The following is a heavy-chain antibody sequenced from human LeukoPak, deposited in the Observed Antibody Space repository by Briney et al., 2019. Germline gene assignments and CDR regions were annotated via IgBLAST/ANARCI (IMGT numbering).Heavy chain of an antibody. D-gene: IGHD6-19*01. CDR2: ISSSGRSI. Sequence: GGSLRLSCAASGFNFIVYRMNWVRQAPGKGLECVSYISSSGRSIYYADSVKGRFTISRDNAKNSLYLQMNSLRAEDTAVYYCARDDSAWYAYWGPGTLVTVSS. CDR3: ARDDSAWYAY. CDR1: GFNFIVYR. V-gene: IGHV3-48*04. J-gene: IGHJ4*02.